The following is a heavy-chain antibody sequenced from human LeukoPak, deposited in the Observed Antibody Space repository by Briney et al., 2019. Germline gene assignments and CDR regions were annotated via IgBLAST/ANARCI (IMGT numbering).Heavy chain of an antibody. CDR3: AKVSPTGRAFDC. D-gene: IGHD1-1*01. CDR1: GFTVSINY. Sequence: GGSLRLSCAASGFTVSINYMSWVRQAPGEGLERVSVIYTTGKTYYADSVKGRFSISRDNSKNTVYLQMNSLRAEDTAVYYCAKVSPTGRAFDCWGQGTLVTVSS. J-gene: IGHJ4*02. V-gene: IGHV3-53*01. CDR2: IYTTGKT.